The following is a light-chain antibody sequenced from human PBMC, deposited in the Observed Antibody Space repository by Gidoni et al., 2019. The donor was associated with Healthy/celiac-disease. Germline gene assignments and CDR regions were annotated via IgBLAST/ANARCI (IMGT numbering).Light chain of an antibody. CDR3: QQSDSTAYT. CDR1: QSISSY. V-gene: IGKV1-39*01. J-gene: IGKJ2*01. Sequence: IQMPQSPSSLSASVGDRVTITCRASQSISSYLNWYQQKPGKAPKLLIYAASSLQSGVPSRFSGRGSGTDFTLTISSLQPEDFATYYCQQSDSTAYTFGQXTKLEIK. CDR2: AAS.